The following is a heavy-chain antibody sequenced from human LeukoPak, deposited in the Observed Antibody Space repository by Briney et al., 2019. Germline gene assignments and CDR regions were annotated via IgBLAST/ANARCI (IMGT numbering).Heavy chain of an antibody. Sequence: ASVKVSCKASGYTFSGYYMHWVRQAPGQGLEWMAWINPNTGDTNYPQKFQGRVTMTRDTSIRTVYMELTRLTSDDTAVYYCARAGSVWGSYRHDAFDIWGQGTMVTVS. V-gene: IGHV1-2*02. CDR2: INPNTGDT. CDR1: GYTFSGYY. J-gene: IGHJ3*02. CDR3: ARAGSVWGSYRHDAFDI. D-gene: IGHD3-16*02.